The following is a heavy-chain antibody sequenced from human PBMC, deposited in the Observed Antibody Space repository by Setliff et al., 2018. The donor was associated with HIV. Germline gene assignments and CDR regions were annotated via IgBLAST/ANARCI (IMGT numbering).Heavy chain of an antibody. V-gene: IGHV3-20*04. CDR2: INWNGYKT. Sequence: LGGSLRLSCEASGFAFDNYGMSWVRQAPGKGLEWVSGINWNGYKTGYVDSVKGRFTISRDNAKNSLYLQMNSLRAEDTALYYCARLDCTSTSCYPAGISYWGQGILVTVSS. J-gene: IGHJ4*02. CDR1: GFAFDNYG. D-gene: IGHD2-2*01. CDR3: ARLDCTSTSCYPAGISY.